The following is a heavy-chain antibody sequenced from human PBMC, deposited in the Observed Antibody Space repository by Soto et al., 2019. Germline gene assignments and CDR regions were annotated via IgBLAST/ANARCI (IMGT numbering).Heavy chain of an antibody. Sequence: PSETLSLTCTFSDGSLSSYYWSWIRQPPGKGLEWIGHISHSGSTSYNPSLKSRVTVSLDTSQNQFSLKVRSVTAADTAVYYCAKCPLESGYLHYYSMDVWGKGTTVTVSS. CDR3: AKCPLESGYLHYYSMDV. D-gene: IGHD3-3*01. J-gene: IGHJ6*03. CDR2: ISHSGST. CDR1: DGSLSSYY. V-gene: IGHV4-59*01.